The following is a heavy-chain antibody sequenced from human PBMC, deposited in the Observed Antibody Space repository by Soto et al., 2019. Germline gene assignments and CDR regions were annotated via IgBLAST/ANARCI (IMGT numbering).Heavy chain of an antibody. CDR2: IYPGDSDT. D-gene: IGHD4-4*01. CDR1: GYSFTTYW. CDR3: ARSMTTVTTDGAFDI. V-gene: IGHV5-51*03. Sequence: EVQLVQSGAEVKKPGESLKISCKASGYSFTTYWIGWVRQMPGKGLEWMGIIYPGDSDTRYSPSFQGQVTISADKSISTAFLHWSSLQASDTAMYYCARSMTTVTTDGAFDIWGQGTMVTVSS. J-gene: IGHJ3*02.